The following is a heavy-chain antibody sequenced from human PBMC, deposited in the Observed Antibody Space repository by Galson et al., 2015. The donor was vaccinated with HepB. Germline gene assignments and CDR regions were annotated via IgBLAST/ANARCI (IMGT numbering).Heavy chain of an antibody. Sequence: SLRLSCAASGFTFNDHYIEWVRQAPGKGLEWVGRTRNKVLNYTTEYAASVKGRFTISRDDSKNSVHLQMNSLKTEDTAVYYCARVPVWSGEYGWFDPWGQGTLVTVSS. D-gene: IGHD3-3*01. J-gene: IGHJ5*02. V-gene: IGHV3-72*01. CDR3: ARVPVWSGEYGWFDP. CDR2: TRNKVLNYTT. CDR1: GFTFNDHY.